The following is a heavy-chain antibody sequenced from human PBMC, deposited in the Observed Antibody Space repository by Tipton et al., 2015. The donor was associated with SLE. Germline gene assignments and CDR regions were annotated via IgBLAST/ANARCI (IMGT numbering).Heavy chain of an antibody. V-gene: IGHV3-7*01. J-gene: IGHJ4*02. CDR2: IKQDGSEK. Sequence: LSLTCAASGFTFSGYWMSWVRQAPGKGLEWVANIKQDGSEKYYVDSVKGRFTISRDNAKNSLYLQMNSLRAEDTAVYYCAKDPLSSSSDWGQGTLVTVSS. CDR1: GFTFSGYW. D-gene: IGHD6-13*01. CDR3: AKDPLSSSSD.